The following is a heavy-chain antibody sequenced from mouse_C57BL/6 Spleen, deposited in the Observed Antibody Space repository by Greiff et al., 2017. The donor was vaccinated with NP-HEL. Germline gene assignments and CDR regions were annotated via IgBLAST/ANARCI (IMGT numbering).Heavy chain of an antibody. CDR3: ARSGIYYGSSYEGFAY. J-gene: IGHJ3*01. CDR2: IYPSDSET. Sequence: VQLQQPGAELVRPGSSVKLSCKASGYTFTSYWMDWVKQRPGQGLEWIGNIYPSDSETHYNQKFKDKATLTVDKSSSTAYMQLSSLTSEDSAVYYCARSGIYYGSSYEGFAYWGQGTLVTVSA. D-gene: IGHD1-1*01. CDR1: GYTFTSYW. V-gene: IGHV1-61*01.